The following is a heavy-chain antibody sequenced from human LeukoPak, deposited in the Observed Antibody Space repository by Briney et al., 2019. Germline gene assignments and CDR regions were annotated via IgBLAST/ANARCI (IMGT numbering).Heavy chain of an antibody. V-gene: IGHV3-7*01. Sequence: GGSLRLSCAASGFTFSNYWMTWVRQAPGKGLEWVASIKEDGSEKYFVDSVKGRFTISRDNAKNSLYLQMNSLRTEDTAVYCCARILWGSSASNWFDPWGQGTLVTVSS. D-gene: IGHD3-10*01. J-gene: IGHJ5*02. CDR3: ARILWGSSASNWFDP. CDR2: IKEDGSEK. CDR1: GFTFSNYW.